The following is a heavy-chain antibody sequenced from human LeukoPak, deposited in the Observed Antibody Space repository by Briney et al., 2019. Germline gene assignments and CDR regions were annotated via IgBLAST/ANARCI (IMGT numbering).Heavy chain of an antibody. V-gene: IGHV3-74*01. J-gene: IGHJ3*02. CDR2: INSDGSST. CDR3: ARVDYDFWSGYAFDI. CDR1: GFTFSSYW. D-gene: IGHD3-3*01. Sequence: GGSLRLSCAASGFTFSSYWMHWVRQAPGKGLVWVSRINSDGSSTNYADSVKGRFTISRDNAKNSLYLQMNSLRAEDTAVYYCARVDYDFWSGYAFDIWGQGTMVTVSS.